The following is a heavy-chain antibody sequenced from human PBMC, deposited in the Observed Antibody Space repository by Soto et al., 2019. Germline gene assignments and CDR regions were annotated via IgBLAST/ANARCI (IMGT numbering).Heavy chain of an antibody. CDR3: ARAYGDYSPLNWFDP. J-gene: IGHJ5*02. V-gene: IGHV4-59*01. D-gene: IGHD4-17*01. CDR1: GGSISSYY. CDR2: IYYSGST. Sequence: PSETLSLTCTVSGGSISSYYWSWIRQPPGKGLEWIGYIYYSGSTNYNPSLKSRVTISVDTSKNQFSLKLSSVTAADTAVYYCARAYGDYSPLNWFDPWGQGTLVTVSS.